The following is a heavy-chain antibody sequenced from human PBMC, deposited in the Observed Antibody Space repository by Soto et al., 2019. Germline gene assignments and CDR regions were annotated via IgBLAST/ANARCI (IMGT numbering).Heavy chain of an antibody. CDR2: LGAARDP. J-gene: IGHJ6*02. Sequence: EVQLVGSGGGSVQPGESLTLSCAASGFSFRDYDMHWVRQRKGKGLEWVSALGAARDPYYVGSVKGRFSVSRVNAQNSLFLQMNNLRVNDTAVYFCARAYLGRLPRRADYYYAMDVWGRGTTVTVSS. D-gene: IGHD1-26*01. CDR3: ARAYLGRLPRRADYYYAMDV. V-gene: IGHV3-13*05. CDR1: GFSFRDYD.